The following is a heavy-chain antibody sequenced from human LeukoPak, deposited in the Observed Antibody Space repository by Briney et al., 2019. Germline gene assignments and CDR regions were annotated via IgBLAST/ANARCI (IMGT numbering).Heavy chain of an antibody. Sequence: PGGSLRLSCAASGFTFSSYAMSWVHQAPGKGLEWVSAISGSGGSTYYADSVKGRFTISRDNSKNTLYLQMNSLRAEDTAVYYCAKDPPRVRVSSSATPHYWGQGTLVTVSS. V-gene: IGHV3-23*01. D-gene: IGHD6-6*01. CDR1: GFTFSSYA. CDR3: AKDPPRVRVSSSATPHY. CDR2: ISGSGGST. J-gene: IGHJ4*02.